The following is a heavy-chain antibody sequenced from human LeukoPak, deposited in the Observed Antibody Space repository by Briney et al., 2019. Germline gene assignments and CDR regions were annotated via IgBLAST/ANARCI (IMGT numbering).Heavy chain of an antibody. Sequence: SETLSLTCTVSGGSISSHYWSWIRQPPGKGLEWIGCIYYSGSTNYNPSLKSRVTISVDTSKNQFSLKLSSVTAADTAVYYCARARDCSSTSCYGNWFDPWGQGTLVTVSS. V-gene: IGHV4-59*11. D-gene: IGHD2-2*01. CDR2: IYYSGST. J-gene: IGHJ5*02. CDR1: GGSISSHY. CDR3: ARARDCSSTSCYGNWFDP.